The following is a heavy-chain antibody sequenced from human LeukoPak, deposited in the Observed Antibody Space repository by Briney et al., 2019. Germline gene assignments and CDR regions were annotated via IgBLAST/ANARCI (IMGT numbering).Heavy chain of an antibody. J-gene: IGHJ4*02. CDR1: GFTFRNHA. V-gene: IGHV3-23*01. D-gene: IGHD4-11*01. CDR2: LSGSGGST. Sequence: PGGSLRLSCAASGFTFRNHAVHWVRQAPGKGLEWVSALSGSGGSTYYADSVKGRFTISRDNAKNSLYLQMNSLRAEDTAVYYCARGSGFVNSDSIDYWGQGTLVTVSS. CDR3: ARGSGFVNSDSIDY.